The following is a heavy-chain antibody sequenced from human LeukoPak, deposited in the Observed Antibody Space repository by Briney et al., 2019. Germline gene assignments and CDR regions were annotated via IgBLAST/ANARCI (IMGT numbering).Heavy chain of an antibody. CDR1: GFTFSNYD. V-gene: IGHV3-23*01. Sequence: GGSLRLSCAASGFTFSNYDLSWVRQAPGKGLEWVSAISGYTTYYPDSVRGRFTISRDNSKNTLYLQMNSLKAEDTAVYYCAKAGSSWYYYFDYWGQGTLVTVSS. CDR2: ISGYTT. CDR3: AKAGSSWYYYFDY. D-gene: IGHD6-13*01. J-gene: IGHJ4*02.